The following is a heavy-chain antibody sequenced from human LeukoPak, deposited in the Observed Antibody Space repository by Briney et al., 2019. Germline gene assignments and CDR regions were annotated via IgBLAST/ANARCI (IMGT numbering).Heavy chain of an antibody. CDR2: IFSRGIP. Sequence: PSETLSLTCTFSVDSDKKFYYHWVRQPAGTGLEWIGRIFSRGIPNYNPSLKSRVTMSVDTSKNQFALKLTSVTAADSAVYYCARGREYGDFFDSWGHGTLVTVSS. V-gene: IGHV4-4*07. CDR1: VDSDKKFY. CDR3: ARGREYGDFFDS. J-gene: IGHJ4*01. D-gene: IGHD4-17*01.